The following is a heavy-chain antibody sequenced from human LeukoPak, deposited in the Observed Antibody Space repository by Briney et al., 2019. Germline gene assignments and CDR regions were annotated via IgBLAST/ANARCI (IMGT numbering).Heavy chain of an antibody. D-gene: IGHD4-17*01. CDR2: IYYSGST. CDR1: GGSISSYY. V-gene: IGHV4-59*08. J-gene: IGHJ6*03. Sequence: SETPSLTCTVSGGSISSYYWSWIRQPPGKGLEWIGYIYYSGSTNYNPSLKSRVTISVDTSKNQFSLKLSSVTAADTAVYYCARGRYGDYVNYYYYMDVWGKGTTVTVSS. CDR3: ARGRYGDYVNYYYYMDV.